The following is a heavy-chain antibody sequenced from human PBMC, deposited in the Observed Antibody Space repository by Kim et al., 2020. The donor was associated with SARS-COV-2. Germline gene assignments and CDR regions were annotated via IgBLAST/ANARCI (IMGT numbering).Heavy chain of an antibody. CDR2: INHSGST. CDR3: ARVMRSSWKNDY. CDR1: GGSFSGYY. Sequence: SETLSLTCAVYGGSFSGYYWSWIRQPPGKGLEWIGEINHSGSTNYNPSLKSRVTISVDTSKNQFSLKLSSVTAADTAVYYCARVMRSSWKNDYWGQGTLVTVSS. V-gene: IGHV4-34*01. D-gene: IGHD6-13*01. J-gene: IGHJ4*02.